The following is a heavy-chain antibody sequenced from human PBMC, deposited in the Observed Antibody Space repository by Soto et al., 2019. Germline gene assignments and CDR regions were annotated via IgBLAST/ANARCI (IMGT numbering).Heavy chain of an antibody. V-gene: IGHV1-46*03. D-gene: IGHD5-18*01. CDR1: GYTFTSYY. Sequence: QVQLVQSGAEVKKPGASIKVSCKASGYTFTSYYLHWVRQAPGQGLEWMGIINPSGGGTSYAQKFQSRVTRXXDXSXXTVYKERSSLISDDTAVYYCTRDRGTSMLTKLFDSWGQGTLVTVSS. CDR3: TRDRGTSMLTKLFDS. CDR2: INPSGGGT. J-gene: IGHJ4*02.